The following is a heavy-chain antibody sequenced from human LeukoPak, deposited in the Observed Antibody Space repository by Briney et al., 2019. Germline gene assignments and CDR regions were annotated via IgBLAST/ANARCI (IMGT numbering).Heavy chain of an antibody. Sequence: SETLSLTCAVYGGSFSGYYWSWIRQPPGKGLEWIGEINHSGSTNYNPSLKSRVTISVDRSKNQFSLKLSSVTAADTAVYYCARGNTVGYSYGLWFDPWGQGTLVTVSS. CDR1: GGSFSGYY. CDR2: INHSGST. J-gene: IGHJ5*02. D-gene: IGHD5-18*01. V-gene: IGHV4-34*01. CDR3: ARGNTVGYSYGLWFDP.